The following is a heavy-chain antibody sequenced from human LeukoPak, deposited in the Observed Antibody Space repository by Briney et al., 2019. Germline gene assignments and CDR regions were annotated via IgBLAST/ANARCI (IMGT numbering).Heavy chain of an antibody. CDR1: GFXFNNYW. V-gene: IGHV3-74*01. CDR2: IGHDGSGA. CDR3: ARYQQTGYESDY. J-gene: IGHJ4*02. Sequence: PGGSLRLSCEAPGFXFNNYWIHWVRQSPGKGLICVARIGHDGSGAGYADSVKGRFTISRDNAKSTLYLQMNSLRAEDTAVYYCARYQQTGYESDYWGQGTLVTVSS. D-gene: IGHD5-12*01.